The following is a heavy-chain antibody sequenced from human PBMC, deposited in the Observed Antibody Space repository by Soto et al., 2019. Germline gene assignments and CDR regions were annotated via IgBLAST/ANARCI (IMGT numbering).Heavy chain of an antibody. CDR1: GYTFTNYD. J-gene: IGHJ6*02. Sequence: GASAKVSCKASGYTFTNYDINWVRQAPGQGPEWMGWISTYTGNTNYAHKLQGRVTMTTDTSTSTAYMELRSLRSDDTAVYYCARGYYYGSGRPTPGGMAVSVQGTTVTVSS. CDR2: ISTYTGNT. CDR3: ARGYYYGSGRPTPGGMAV. D-gene: IGHD3-10*01. V-gene: IGHV1-18*01.